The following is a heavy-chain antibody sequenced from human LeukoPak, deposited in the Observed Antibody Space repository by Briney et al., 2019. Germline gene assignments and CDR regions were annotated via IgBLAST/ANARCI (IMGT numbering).Heavy chain of an antibody. CDR3: ATGVRWDFDY. V-gene: IGHV1-18*01. D-gene: IGHD4-23*01. CDR1: GYTLNSFG. Sequence: ASVKVSCKASGYTLNSFGISWVRQAPGQGLEWMGWISAYNGNTNYAQNLQGRVTMTTDTSTSTAYMELRSLRSDDTAVYFCATGVRWDFDYWGQGSPVTVSS. CDR2: ISAYNGNT. J-gene: IGHJ4*02.